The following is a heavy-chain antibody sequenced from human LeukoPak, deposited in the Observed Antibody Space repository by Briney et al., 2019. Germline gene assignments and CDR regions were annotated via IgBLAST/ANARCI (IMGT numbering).Heavy chain of an antibody. CDR2: IWYDGSNK. D-gene: IGHD3-10*01. V-gene: IGHV3-33*01. J-gene: IGHJ4*02. CDR1: GFTFSSYG. Sequence: PGRSLRLSCAASGFTFSSYGLHWVRQAPGKGLEWVAVIWYDGSNKYYADSVKGRFTISRDNSKNTLYLQMNSLRAEDTAVYYCARDLWFGQGGFDYWGQGTLVTVSS. CDR3: ARDLWFGQGGFDY.